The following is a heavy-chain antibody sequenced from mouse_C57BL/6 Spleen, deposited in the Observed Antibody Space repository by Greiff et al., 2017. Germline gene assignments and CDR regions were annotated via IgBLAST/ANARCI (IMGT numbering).Heavy chain of an antibody. CDR2: IYPGDGDT. Sequence: QVHVKQSGAELVKPGASVKISCKASGYAFSSSWMNWVKQRPGKGLEWIGQIYPGDGDTNYNGKFKGKATLTADKYSSTAYMQLSSLTSEDAAVYFCERSYGFAYWGQGTLVTVSA. V-gene: IGHV1-80*01. CDR3: ERSYGFAY. J-gene: IGHJ3*01. CDR1: GYAFSSSW. D-gene: IGHD1-1*01.